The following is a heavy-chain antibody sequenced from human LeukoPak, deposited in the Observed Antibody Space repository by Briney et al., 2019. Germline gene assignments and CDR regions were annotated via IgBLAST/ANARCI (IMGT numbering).Heavy chain of an antibody. V-gene: IGHV3-23*01. J-gene: IGHJ6*03. CDR3: AKDSGLRWIGENYYYMDV. D-gene: IGHD3-10*01. Sequence: GGSLRLSCAASGFTFSSHGVSWVRQAPGKGLEWVSSISGSGGKTYYADSVKGRFTISKDNSKSTLNLQMNSLRAEDTAVYYCAKDSGLRWIGENYYYMDVWGKGTTVTISS. CDR1: GFTFSSHG. CDR2: ISGSGGKT.